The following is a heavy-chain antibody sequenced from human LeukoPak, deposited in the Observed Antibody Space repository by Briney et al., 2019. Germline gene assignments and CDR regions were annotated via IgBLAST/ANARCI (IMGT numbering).Heavy chain of an antibody. Sequence: RGSLRLSCAAPGFTLSGYGMSCVRQSPRKGLGWGSPIIGSGGSTYYADTVWGRVTTSTDNTTNTLYLRKRSPRAQDTPVYYYARHRYYYDSSGYLNYFDYWGQGTLVTVSS. CDR2: IIGSGGST. J-gene: IGHJ4*02. CDR1: GFTLSGYG. CDR3: ARHRYYYDSSGYLNYFDY. D-gene: IGHD3-22*01. V-gene: IGHV3-23*01.